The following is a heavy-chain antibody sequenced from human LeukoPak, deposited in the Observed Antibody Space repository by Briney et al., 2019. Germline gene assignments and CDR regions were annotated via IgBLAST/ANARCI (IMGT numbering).Heavy chain of an antibody. CDR3: ARSSARYSSFDY. V-gene: IGHV4-59*08. CDR1: GDFISSYY. CDR2: IYYAGSI. D-gene: IGHD6-19*01. Sequence: SETLSLTCTVSGDFISSYYWSWLRQSPGKGLEWIAYIYYAGSINYNPSLNSRVTISVDTSKKQFSLKLSSVTAADTAVYYCARSSARYSSFDYWGQGTLVTVSS. J-gene: IGHJ4*02.